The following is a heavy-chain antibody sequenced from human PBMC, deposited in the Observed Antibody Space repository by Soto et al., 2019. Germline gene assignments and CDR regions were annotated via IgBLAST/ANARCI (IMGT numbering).Heavy chain of an antibody. CDR3: ATVPDY. Sequence: QLQLQESGSGLVKPSQTLSLTCAGSGGSISSGGYSWSWIRQPPGQGLEWIGYIYHSGSTYYHPSHKSRVTISVDRSKNQFSLNLSAVTAADPAVYYCATVPDYWGQGTLVTLSS. J-gene: IGHJ4*02. CDR1: GGSISSGGYS. V-gene: IGHV4-30-2*01. CDR2: IYHSGST.